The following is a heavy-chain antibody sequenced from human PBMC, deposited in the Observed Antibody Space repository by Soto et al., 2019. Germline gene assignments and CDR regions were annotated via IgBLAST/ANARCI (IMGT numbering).Heavy chain of an antibody. CDR2: IYHSGST. V-gene: IGHV4-4*02. CDR3: ARSPDSSGYYPRWYYYGMDV. CDR1: GGSISSSNW. D-gene: IGHD3-22*01. J-gene: IGHJ6*02. Sequence: QVQLQESGPGLVKPSGTLSLTCAVSGGSISSSNWWSWVRQPPGKGLEWIGEIYHSGSTNYNPSRQSRVTISVAQSKNQFSLKLGSVTAADTAVYYCARSPDSSGYYPRWYYYGMDVWGQGTTVTVSS.